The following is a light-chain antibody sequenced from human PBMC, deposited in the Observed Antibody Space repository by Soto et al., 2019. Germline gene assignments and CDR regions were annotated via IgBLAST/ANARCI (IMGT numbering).Light chain of an antibody. CDR2: RNN. CDR3: SSWDDSRSGVV. Sequence: QSVLTQPPSASGTPGQRVTISCSGTSSNIGSNYVYWYQQLPGTAPKLLIYRNNQRPSGVPDRFSFSKSGSSATLAITRFRSEDEAEDYCSSWDDSRSGVVFGAGTQLTVL. CDR1: SSNIGSNY. J-gene: IGLJ2*01. V-gene: IGLV1-47*01.